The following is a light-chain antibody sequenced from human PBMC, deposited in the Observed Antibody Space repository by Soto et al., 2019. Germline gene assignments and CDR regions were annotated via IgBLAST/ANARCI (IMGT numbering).Light chain of an antibody. Sequence: DIQVTQSPSSLSASVGDRITITCRTSQNIDTYLNWYQQNPGKAPKLLISAASILQSGVPSRFSGSGSGTDFTLTITSLQAEDFAPYYCQHTYDNPPTFGQGTKV. J-gene: IGKJ1*01. CDR2: AAS. V-gene: IGKV1-39*01. CDR3: QHTYDNPPT. CDR1: QNIDTY.